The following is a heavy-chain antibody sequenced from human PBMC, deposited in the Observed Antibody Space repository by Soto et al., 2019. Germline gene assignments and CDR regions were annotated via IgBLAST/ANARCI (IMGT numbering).Heavy chain of an antibody. Sequence: GGSLRLSCAASGFTFDDYAMHWVRQAPGRGLEWVPLISWDGGSTYYADSVKGRFTISRDNSKNSLYLQMNSLRAEDTALYYCAKDSSYGHRGFDYWGQGTLVTVSS. CDR1: GFTFDDYA. CDR3: AKDSSYGHRGFDY. CDR2: ISWDGGST. V-gene: IGHV3-43D*04. J-gene: IGHJ4*02. D-gene: IGHD5-18*01.